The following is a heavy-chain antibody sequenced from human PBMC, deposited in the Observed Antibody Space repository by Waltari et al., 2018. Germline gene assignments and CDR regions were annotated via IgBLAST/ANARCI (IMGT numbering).Heavy chain of an antibody. Sequence: QVQLVESGGGVVQPGRSLRLSRAASGFTFSSYGMHWVGQAPGKGLEWVAVIWYDGIKKCYADSLKGRFTISRDNSKNTLYLQMNSLRAEDTAVYYCARDGSSGGVFDYWGQGTLVTVSS. CDR1: GFTFSSYG. V-gene: IGHV3-33*01. D-gene: IGHD6-19*01. J-gene: IGHJ4*02. CDR3: ARDGSSGGVFDY. CDR2: IWYDGIKK.